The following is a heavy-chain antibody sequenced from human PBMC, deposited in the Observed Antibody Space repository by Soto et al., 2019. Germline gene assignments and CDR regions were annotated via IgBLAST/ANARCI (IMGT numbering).Heavy chain of an antibody. D-gene: IGHD2-15*01. CDR2: IKQDGSEK. V-gene: IGHV3-7*05. CDR3: TTGIVVVVAAMVDY. J-gene: IGHJ4*02. Sequence: GGSLRLSCAASGFTFSSYWMSWVRQAPGKGLEWVANIKQDGSEKYYVDSVKGRFTISRDNAKNSLYLQMNSLRAEDTAVYYCTTGIVVVVAAMVDYWGQGTLVTVSS. CDR1: GFTFSSYW.